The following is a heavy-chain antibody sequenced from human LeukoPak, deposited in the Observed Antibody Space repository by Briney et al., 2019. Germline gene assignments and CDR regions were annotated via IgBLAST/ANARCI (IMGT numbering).Heavy chain of an antibody. Sequence: PSQTLSLTCTVSGGSISSGDYYWSWIRQPPGKGLEWIGYMYYSENTYYNPSLKSRVTISVDTSKNQFSLRLSSVTAADTAVYYCARLNRYCGSTSCYDYWGQGTLVTVSS. D-gene: IGHD2-2*01. CDR3: ARLNRYCGSTSCYDY. CDR2: MYYSENT. CDR1: GGSISSGDYY. J-gene: IGHJ4*02. V-gene: IGHV4-30-4*01.